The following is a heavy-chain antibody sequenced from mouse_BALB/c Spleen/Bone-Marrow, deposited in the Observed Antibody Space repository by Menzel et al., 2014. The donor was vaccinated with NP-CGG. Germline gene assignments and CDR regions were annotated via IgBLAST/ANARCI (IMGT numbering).Heavy chain of an antibody. CDR3: ARRGSNHWYFDV. D-gene: IGHD1-1*01. J-gene: IGHJ1*01. CDR1: GFTFSSFG. V-gene: IGHV5-17*02. Sequence: EVELMESGGGLVQPGGSRKLSCAASGFTFSSFGMHWVRQAPEKGLEWVAYISSGSSTIYYADTVKGRFTISRDNPKNTLFLEKNSLRSEDTAMYYCARRGSNHWYFDVWGAGTTVTVSS. CDR2: ISSGSSTI.